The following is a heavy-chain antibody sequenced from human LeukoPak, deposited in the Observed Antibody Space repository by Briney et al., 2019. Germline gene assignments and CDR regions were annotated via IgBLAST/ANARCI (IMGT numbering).Heavy chain of an antibody. Sequence: GGSLRLSCAASGFTFSSYGMHWVRQAPGKGLEWVAVISYVGSNKYYADSVKGRFTISRDNSNNTLYLQMNSLRAEDTAVYYCAKGSRSSGHYSDYWGQGTLVTVSS. CDR1: GFTFSSYG. D-gene: IGHD3-22*01. CDR2: ISYVGSNK. CDR3: AKGSRSSGHYSDY. J-gene: IGHJ4*02. V-gene: IGHV3-30*18.